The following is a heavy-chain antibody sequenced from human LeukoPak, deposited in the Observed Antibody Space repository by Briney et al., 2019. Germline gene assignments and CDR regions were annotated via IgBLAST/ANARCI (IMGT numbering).Heavy chain of an antibody. V-gene: IGHV1-2*02. CDR2: INPNSGGT. J-gene: IGHJ5*02. D-gene: IGHD6-19*01. Sequence: ASVKVSCKASGYTFTGYYMHWVRQAPGQGLEWMGWINPNSGGTNYAQKFQGRVTMTRDTSISTAYMELSRLRSDDTAVYYCARDPVQWLVPIHGTTYTPNWFDPWGQGTLVTVSS. CDR3: ARDPVQWLVPIHGTTYTPNWFDP. CDR1: GYTFTGYY.